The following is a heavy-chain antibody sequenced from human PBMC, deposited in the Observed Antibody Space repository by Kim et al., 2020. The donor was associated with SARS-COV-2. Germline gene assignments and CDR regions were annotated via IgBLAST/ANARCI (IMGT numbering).Heavy chain of an antibody. V-gene: IGHV4-34*01. J-gene: IGHJ4*03. CDR2: INHSGNT. CDR1: GGSFSGYY. CDR3: ARASGAAAGTLGYFDY. D-gene: IGHD6-13*01. Sequence: SETLSLTCAVYGGSFSGYYWSWIRQPPGKGLEWIGEINHSGNTNYNPSLKSRVTISVDTSKNQFSLKLSSVTAADTAVYYCARASGAAAGTLGYFDYWG.